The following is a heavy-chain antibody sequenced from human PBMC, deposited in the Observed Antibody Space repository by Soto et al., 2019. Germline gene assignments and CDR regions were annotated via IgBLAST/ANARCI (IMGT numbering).Heavy chain of an antibody. CDR3: ARSREQWLVDAFDI. D-gene: IGHD6-19*01. CDR1: GWSLTGYY. V-gene: IGHV4-34*01. Sequence: SETLSLTCFVYGWSLTGYYWSWIRQPPGRGLEWIGEINPTGSPKYNPSLMSRVTISVDTSKNQFSMKLSSVTAADTAVFYCARSREQWLVDAFDIWGQGTMVTVSS. J-gene: IGHJ3*02. CDR2: INPTGSP.